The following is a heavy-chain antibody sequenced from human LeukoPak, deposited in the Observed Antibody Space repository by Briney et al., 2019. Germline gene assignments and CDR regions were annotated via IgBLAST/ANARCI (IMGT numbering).Heavy chain of an antibody. CDR3: ARSSHYTIPFDS. CDR2: INSDGSVT. V-gene: IGHV3-74*01. J-gene: IGHJ5*01. Sequence: GGSLRLSCAASGFRFSSYWMHWVRQAPGKGLVWVSRINSDGSVTSFADSVKGRFTISRDNAKNTVYLQMNSLTVEDTAVYFCARSSHYTIPFDSWGQGMLVTVSS. CDR1: GFRFSSYW. D-gene: IGHD2-2*02.